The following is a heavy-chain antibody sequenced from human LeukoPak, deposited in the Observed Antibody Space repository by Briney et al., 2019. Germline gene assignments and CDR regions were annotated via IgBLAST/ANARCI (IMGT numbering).Heavy chain of an antibody. CDR2: IYYSGST. J-gene: IGHJ4*02. V-gene: IGHV4-39*07. D-gene: IGHD5-24*01. Sequence: SETLSLTCTVSGGSISSSNYFWGWIRPAPGKGLEGIGSIYYSGSTYYNPSLKSRVTISADMSKNQFSLRLYSVTAADTAVYYCGRDSVEMGTIHSDYWGQGTLVTVSS. CDR3: GRDSVEMGTIHSDY. CDR1: GGSISSSNYF.